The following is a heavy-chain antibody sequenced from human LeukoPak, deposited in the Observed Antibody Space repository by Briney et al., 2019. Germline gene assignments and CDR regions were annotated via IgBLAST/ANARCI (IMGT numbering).Heavy chain of an antibody. V-gene: IGHV4-59*01. CDR1: GGSIGSYY. J-gene: IGHJ2*01. D-gene: IGHD4-11*01. CDR3: ARDGMTNPWYFDL. Sequence: SETLSLTCTVSGGSIGSYYWSWIRQPPGKGREWMGYIYYSGSTNYNPSLKSRVTISVDTSNNQFSLKLSSVTAADTAVYYCARDGMTNPWYFDLWGRGTLVTVSS. CDR2: IYYSGST.